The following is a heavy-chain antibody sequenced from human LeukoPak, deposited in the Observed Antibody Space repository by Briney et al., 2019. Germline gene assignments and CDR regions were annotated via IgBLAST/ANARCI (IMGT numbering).Heavy chain of an antibody. D-gene: IGHD2-2*01. CDR1: GFTFRGYW. Sequence: GGSLRLSCAASGFTFRGYWMHWVRQPPGKGLVWVSRITTDGSTTNYADSVKGRFTISRDNAKSTVYLQMNSLRAEDTAVYYCARDYQYGMDVWGQGTTVTVSS. CDR2: ITTDGSTT. CDR3: ARDYQYGMDV. V-gene: IGHV3-74*01. J-gene: IGHJ6*02.